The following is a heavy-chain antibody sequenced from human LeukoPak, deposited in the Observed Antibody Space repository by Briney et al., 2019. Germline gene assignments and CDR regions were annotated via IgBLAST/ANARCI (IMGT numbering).Heavy chain of an antibody. J-gene: IGHJ2*01. Sequence: SQTLSLTCTVSGGSISSGDYYWSWIRQPPGKGLEWIGYIYYSGSTYYNSSLKSRVTISVDTSKNQFSLKLSSVTAADTAVYHCARGDVTTGWYFDLWGRGTLVTVSS. D-gene: IGHD4-17*01. CDR3: ARGDVTTGWYFDL. CDR1: GGSISSGDYY. V-gene: IGHV4-30-4*01. CDR2: IYYSGST.